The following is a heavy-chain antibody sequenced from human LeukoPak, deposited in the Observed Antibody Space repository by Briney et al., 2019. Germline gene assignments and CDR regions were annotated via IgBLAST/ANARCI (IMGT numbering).Heavy chain of an antibody. Sequence: PSETLSLTCTVSGGSISSYYWSWIRQPPGKGLEWIGYIYYSGSTNYNPSLKSRVTISVDTSKNQFSLKLSSVTAADTAVYYCVRGHYDFWSGPLDYWGQGTLVTVSS. V-gene: IGHV4-59*01. D-gene: IGHD3-3*01. CDR1: GGSISSYY. J-gene: IGHJ4*02. CDR3: VRGHYDFWSGPLDY. CDR2: IYYSGST.